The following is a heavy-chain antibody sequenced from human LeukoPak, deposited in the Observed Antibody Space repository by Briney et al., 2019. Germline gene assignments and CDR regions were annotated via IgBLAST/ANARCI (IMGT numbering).Heavy chain of an antibody. J-gene: IGHJ4*02. V-gene: IGHV4-59*01. CDR2: IYYSGST. CDR3: AIEVAGTFHLFDY. CDR1: GGSISSYY. D-gene: IGHD6-19*01. Sequence: PSETLSLTCTVSGGSISSYYWSWIRQPPGKGLEWIGYIYYSGSTNYNPSLKSRVTISVDTSKNQFSLKLSSVTAADTAVYYCAIEVAGTFHLFDYWGQGTLVTVSS.